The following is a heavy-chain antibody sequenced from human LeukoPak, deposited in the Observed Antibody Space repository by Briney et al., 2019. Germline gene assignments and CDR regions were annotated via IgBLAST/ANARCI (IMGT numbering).Heavy chain of an antibody. Sequence: PGGSLRLSCAASGFTFSNYGMNWVRQAPAKGLEWVAVISYDGSNKYYANSVKGRFTISRDNSKNTLYLQLNSLRPEDTAIYYCAKESGYYGSGSYYDFDYWGQGALVSVSS. CDR1: GFTFSNYG. CDR2: ISYDGSNK. V-gene: IGHV3-30*18. CDR3: AKESGYYGSGSYYDFDY. D-gene: IGHD3-10*01. J-gene: IGHJ4*02.